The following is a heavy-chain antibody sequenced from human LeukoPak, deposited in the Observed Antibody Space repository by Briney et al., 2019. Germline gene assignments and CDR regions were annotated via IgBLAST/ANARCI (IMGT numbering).Heavy chain of an antibody. D-gene: IGHD3-3*01. CDR3: ARGIGGPPNYDFWKRSETSNWFDP. J-gene: IGHJ5*02. CDR2: IYYSGST. CDR1: GGSISSGGYY. Sequence: PSETLSLTCTVSGGSISSGGYYWSWIRQHPGKGLEWIGYIYYSGSTYYNPSLKSRVTISVDTSKNQFSLKLSSVTAADTAVYYCARGIGGPPNYDFWKRSETSNWFDPWGQGTLVTVSS. V-gene: IGHV4-31*03.